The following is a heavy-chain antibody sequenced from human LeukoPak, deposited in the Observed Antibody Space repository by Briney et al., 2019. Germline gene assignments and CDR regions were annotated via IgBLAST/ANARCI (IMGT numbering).Heavy chain of an antibody. V-gene: IGHV3-53*01. D-gene: IGHD5-24*01. Sequence: GGSLRLSCAASGFTVSSNYMSWVRQAPGKGLEWVSVIYSGGSTYYADSVKGRFTISRDNSKNTLYLQMNSLRAEDTAVYYCARGRTRWLQLAPYFDYWGQGTLVTVSS. CDR1: GFTVSSNY. J-gene: IGHJ4*02. CDR3: ARGRTRWLQLAPYFDY. CDR2: IYSGGST.